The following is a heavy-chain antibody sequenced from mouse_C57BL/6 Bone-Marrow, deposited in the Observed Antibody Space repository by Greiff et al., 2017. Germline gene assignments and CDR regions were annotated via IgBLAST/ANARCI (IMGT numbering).Heavy chain of an antibody. CDR3: ARQALRSGDY. J-gene: IGHJ4*01. CDR1: GFTFSSYG. V-gene: IGHV5-6*01. CDR2: ISSGGSYT. Sequence: EVKLMESGGDLVKPGGSLKLSCAASGFTFSSYGMSWVRQTPDKRLEWVATISSGGSYTYYPDSVKGRFTISRDNAKNTLYLQMRSLKSEDTAMYYCARQALRSGDYWGQGTSVTVSS.